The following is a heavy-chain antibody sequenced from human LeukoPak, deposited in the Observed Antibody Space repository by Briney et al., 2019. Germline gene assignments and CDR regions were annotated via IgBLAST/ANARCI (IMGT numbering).Heavy chain of an antibody. CDR2: INHSGST. J-gene: IGHJ4*02. CDR3: ARGNIVVVPAALGV. D-gene: IGHD2-2*01. CDR1: GGSFSGYY. Sequence: PSETLSLTCAVYGGSFSGYYWSWIRQPPGKGLEWIGEINHSGSTNYNPSLKSRVTISVDTSKNQFSLKLSSVTAADTAVYYCARGNIVVVPAALGVWGQGTLVTVSS. V-gene: IGHV4-34*01.